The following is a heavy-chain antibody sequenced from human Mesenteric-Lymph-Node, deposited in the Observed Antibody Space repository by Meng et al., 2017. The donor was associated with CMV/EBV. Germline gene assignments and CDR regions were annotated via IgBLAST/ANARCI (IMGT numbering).Heavy chain of an antibody. CDR2: IAGGDTT. V-gene: IGHV3-53*01. J-gene: IGHJ3*01. CDR1: GLSVSSNY. D-gene: IGHD5-18*01. CDR3: ARPHSSQYSRAFDV. Sequence: GESLKISCVVSGLSVSSNYMGWVRQAPGKGLEWLLGIAGGDTTYFADSVRGRFTISTDNSKNMLYPQMNSLRAEDTAVYYCARPHSSQYSRAFDVWGQGTMVTVSS.